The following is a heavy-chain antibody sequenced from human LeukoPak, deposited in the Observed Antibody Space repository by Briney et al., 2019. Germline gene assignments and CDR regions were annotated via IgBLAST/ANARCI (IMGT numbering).Heavy chain of an antibody. CDR1: GFTFSSYA. Sequence: GGSLRLSCAASGFTFSSYAMSWVRQAPGKGLEWVSAIGGSGGSTYYADSVKGRFTISREDAKNSLYLQMNNLTPGDTAVYYCARGGYRSSSTGIDSWGQGTLVTVSS. J-gene: IGHJ5*01. V-gene: IGHV3-23*01. D-gene: IGHD6-13*01. CDR3: ARGGYRSSSTGIDS. CDR2: IGGSGGST.